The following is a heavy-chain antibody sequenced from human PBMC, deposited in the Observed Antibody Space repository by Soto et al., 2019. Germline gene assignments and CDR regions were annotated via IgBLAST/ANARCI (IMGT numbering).Heavy chain of an antibody. CDR3: AHVGQIAAHFDY. Sequence: QITLRESGPTLVKPTQTLTLTCTFSGFSLSTSGVGVGWIRQPPGKALEWLALIYWDDDKRYSPSLKRRVTITQDTSQNQVVFTMTNMDPVDTATYDCAHVGQIAAHFDYWGQGTLVTVSS. CDR2: IYWDDDK. CDR1: GFSLSTSGVG. V-gene: IGHV2-5*02. J-gene: IGHJ4*02. D-gene: IGHD6-13*01.